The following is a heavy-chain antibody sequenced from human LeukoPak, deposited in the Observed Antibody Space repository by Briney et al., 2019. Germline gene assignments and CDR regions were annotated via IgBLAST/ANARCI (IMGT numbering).Heavy chain of an antibody. Sequence: ASVKVSCKASGGTFSSYAISWVRQAPGQGLEWMGGIIPIFGTANYVQKFQGRVTITTDESTSTAYMELSSLRSEDTAVYYCARDQSGGDQYSSNWFDPWGQGTLVTVSS. CDR1: GGTFSSYA. V-gene: IGHV1-69*05. J-gene: IGHJ5*02. CDR2: IIPIFGTA. D-gene: IGHD1-26*01. CDR3: ARDQSGGDQYSSNWFDP.